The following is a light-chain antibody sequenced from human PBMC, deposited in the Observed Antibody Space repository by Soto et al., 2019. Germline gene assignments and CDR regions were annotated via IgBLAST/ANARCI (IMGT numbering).Light chain of an antibody. J-gene: IGKJ1*01. CDR3: QQYNNWPWT. Sequence: IVMTQSPATLSVSPGARATLSCRASQSVSSNLAWYQQKPGQAPRLLIYGASTRATGIPARFSGSGSGTEFTLTISSLQSEDFAVYYCQQYNNWPWTFGQGTKVDIK. CDR2: GAS. CDR1: QSVSSN. V-gene: IGKV3D-15*01.